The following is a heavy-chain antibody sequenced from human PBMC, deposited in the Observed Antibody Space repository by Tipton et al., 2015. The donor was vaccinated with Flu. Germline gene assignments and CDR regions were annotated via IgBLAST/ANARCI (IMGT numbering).Heavy chain of an antibody. CDR3: PRVDIVLVPAGSKENWFDP. J-gene: IGHJ5*02. CDR1: GDSIRSFTYY. V-gene: IGHV4-39*07. CDR2: IYYSGNA. D-gene: IGHD2-8*02. Sequence: TLSLTCTVSGDSIRSFTYYWGWIRQPPGKGLEGSGNIYYSGNAYYNPSLKARVTLFVNASKYQMSLNLNSVTAADPALYYCPRVDIVLVPAGSKENWFDPWGQGILVTVSS.